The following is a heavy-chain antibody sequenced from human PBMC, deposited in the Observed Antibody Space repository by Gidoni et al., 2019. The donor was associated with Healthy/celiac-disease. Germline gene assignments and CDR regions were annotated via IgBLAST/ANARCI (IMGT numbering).Heavy chain of an antibody. CDR2: ISSSSSYI. CDR1: GFTFSSYS. CDR3: ARVLMFAFDI. V-gene: IGHV3-21*01. D-gene: IGHD2-8*01. J-gene: IGHJ3*02. Sequence: EVQLVESGGGLVKPGGSLRLSCAASGFTFSSYSMNWVRQAPGKGLECVSSISSSSSYIYYADSVKGRFTISRDNAKNSLYLQMNSLRAEDTAVYYCARVLMFAFDIWGQGTMVTVSS.